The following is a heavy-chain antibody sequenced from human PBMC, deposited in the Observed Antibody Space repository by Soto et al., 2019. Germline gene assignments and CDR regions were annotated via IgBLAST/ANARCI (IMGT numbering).Heavy chain of an antibody. CDR2: ISSSGSTI. J-gene: IGHJ3*02. D-gene: IGHD2-15*01. V-gene: IGHV3-48*03. CDR1: GFTFSSYE. Sequence: GGSLRLSCAASGFTFSSYEMNWVRQAPGKGLEWVSYISSSGSTIYYADSVKGRFTISRDNAKNSLYLQMNSLRAEDTAVYYCAKDRMNHNSVWDPFDIWGQGTMVTVSS. CDR3: AKDRMNHNSVWDPFDI.